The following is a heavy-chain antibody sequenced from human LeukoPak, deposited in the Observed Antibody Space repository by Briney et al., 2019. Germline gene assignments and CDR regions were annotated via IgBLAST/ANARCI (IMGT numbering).Heavy chain of an antibody. V-gene: IGHV1-8*01. CDR2: MNPNSGNT. J-gene: IGHJ5*02. CDR1: GYTFTSYD. Sequence: ASVKVSCKASGYTFTSYDINWVRQATGQGLEWMGWMNPNSGNTGYAQKFQGRVTMTRNTSISTAYMELSSLRSEDTAVYYCVRGQQRDNWFDPWGQGTLVTVSS. CDR3: VRGQQRDNWFDP. D-gene: IGHD6-25*01.